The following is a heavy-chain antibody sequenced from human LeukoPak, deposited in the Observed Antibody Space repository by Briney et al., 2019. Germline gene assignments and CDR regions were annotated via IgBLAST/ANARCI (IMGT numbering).Heavy chain of an antibody. D-gene: IGHD2-15*01. J-gene: IGHJ5*02. Sequence: SETLSLTCAVYGGSFSGYYWTWIRQPPGKGLEWIGEINHSGSTNYNPSLKSRVTISVDTSKNQFSRRLSSVTAADTGVYYCGRRGSLWFARWCQGNLVTVSS. V-gene: IGHV4-34*01. CDR2: INHSGST. CDR3: GRRGSLWFAR. CDR1: GGSFSGYY.